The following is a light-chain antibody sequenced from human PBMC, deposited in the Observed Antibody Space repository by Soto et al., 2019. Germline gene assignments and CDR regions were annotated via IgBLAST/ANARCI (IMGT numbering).Light chain of an antibody. CDR1: QSVSSSY. J-gene: IGKJ1*01. V-gene: IGKV3-20*01. CDR3: QQYHTSPLT. Sequence: IVSTQSPGTLSLSPGERATFSCRASQSVSSSYIAWYQQKRGQAPRRLIYGASIRATGIPDRFSGSGSGTDFTLTISRLEPEDFALYYCQQYHTSPLTFGQGTKVEIK. CDR2: GAS.